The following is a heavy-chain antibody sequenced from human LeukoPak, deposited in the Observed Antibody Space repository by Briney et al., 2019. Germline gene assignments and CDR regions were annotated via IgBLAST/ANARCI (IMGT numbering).Heavy chain of an antibody. CDR2: INHSGST. J-gene: IGHJ3*02. D-gene: IGHD6-13*01. Sequence: SETLSLTCAVYGGSFSGYYWSWIRQPLGKGLEWIGEINHSGSTNYNPSLKSRVTISVDTSKNQFSLKLSSVTAADTAVYYCAREQQLVDAFDIWGQGTMVTVSS. CDR1: GGSFSGYY. CDR3: AREQQLVDAFDI. V-gene: IGHV4-34*09.